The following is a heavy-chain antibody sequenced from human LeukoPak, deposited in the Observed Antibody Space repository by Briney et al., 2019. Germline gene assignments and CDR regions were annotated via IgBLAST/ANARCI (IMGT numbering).Heavy chain of an antibody. J-gene: IGHJ4*02. V-gene: IGHV3-9*03. CDR3: ARARGYSNL. Sequence: GRSLRLSCAASGFTFDDYAMHWVRQAPGKGLEWVSGISWNSGSIGYADSVKGRFTISRDNAKNSLYLRMNSLRAEDMALYYCARARGYSNLWGQGTLVTVSS. D-gene: IGHD5-12*01. CDR2: ISWNSGSI. CDR1: GFTFDDYA.